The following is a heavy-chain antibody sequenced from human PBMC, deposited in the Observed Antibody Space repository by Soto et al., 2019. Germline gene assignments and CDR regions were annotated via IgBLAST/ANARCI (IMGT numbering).Heavy chain of an antibody. Sequence: GGSLRLSCEASGFTFSDFYMSWIRQAPGKGLEWLSYISPKSNYREYAESVKGRHTISRDNAKNSLSLQMNSLRVEDTAVYYCVRGGGGGHFDSWGQGALVTVSS. CDR3: VRGGGGGHFDS. J-gene: IGHJ4*02. D-gene: IGHD2-21*01. CDR2: ISPKSNYR. V-gene: IGHV3-11*06. CDR1: GFTFSDFY.